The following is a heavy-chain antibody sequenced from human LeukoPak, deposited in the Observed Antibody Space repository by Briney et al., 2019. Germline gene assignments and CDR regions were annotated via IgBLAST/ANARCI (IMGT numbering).Heavy chain of an antibody. CDR3: ARHYYYYGSGSYYAFDI. D-gene: IGHD3-10*01. CDR2: IYYSEST. V-gene: IGHV4-59*08. Sequence: KPSETLSLTCTVSGGSISSYYWSWIRQPPGKGLEWIGYIYYSESTNYNPSLKSRVTISVDTSKNQFSLKLSSVAAADTAVYYCARHYYYYGSGSYYAFDIWGQGTMVTVSS. CDR1: GGSISSYY. J-gene: IGHJ3*02.